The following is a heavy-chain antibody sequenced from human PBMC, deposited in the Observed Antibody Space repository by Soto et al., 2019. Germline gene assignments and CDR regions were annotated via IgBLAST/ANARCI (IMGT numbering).Heavy chain of an antibody. CDR3: ASSGFWSGYSDY. V-gene: IGHV4-34*01. Sequence: SETLSLTCAVYGGSFSGYYWSWIRQPPGKGLEWIGDINHSGSTNYNPSLKGRVTISGDKSKNQFSLKMSSVTAADTAVYYCASSGFWSGYSDYWGQGTLVTVSS. J-gene: IGHJ4*02. CDR2: INHSGST. D-gene: IGHD3-3*01. CDR1: GGSFSGYY.